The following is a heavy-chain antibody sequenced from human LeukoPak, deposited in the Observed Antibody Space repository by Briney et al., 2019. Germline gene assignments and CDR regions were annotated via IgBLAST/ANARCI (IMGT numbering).Heavy chain of an antibody. J-gene: IGHJ4*02. CDR1: GFTVSSNY. CDR2: IYSGGST. D-gene: IGHD6-19*01. V-gene: IGHV3-53*01. CDR3: ARRYSSGWWIDY. Sequence: QPGGSLRLSCAASGFTVSSNYMNWVRQAPGKGLEWVSVIYSGGSTYYADSVKGRFTISRDNSKNALYLQMNTLRAEDTAVYYCARRYSSGWWIDYWGQGTLVTVSS.